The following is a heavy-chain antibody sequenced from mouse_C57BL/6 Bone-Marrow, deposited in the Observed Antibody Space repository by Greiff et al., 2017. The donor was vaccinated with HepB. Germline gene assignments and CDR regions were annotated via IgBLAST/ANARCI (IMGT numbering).Heavy chain of an antibody. CDR3: ERHCRMDY. Sequence: EVMLVESGGGLVQPGGSLKLSCAASGFTFSDYYMYWVRQTPEKRLEWVAYISNGGGSTYYPDTVKGRFTISRDNAKNTLYLQMSRLKSEDTAMYYCERHCRMDYWGQGTSVTVSS. J-gene: IGHJ4*01. CDR1: GFTFSDYY. V-gene: IGHV5-12*01. CDR2: ISNGGGST.